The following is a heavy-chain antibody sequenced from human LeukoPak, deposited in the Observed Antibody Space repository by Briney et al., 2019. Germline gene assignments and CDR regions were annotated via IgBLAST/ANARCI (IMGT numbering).Heavy chain of an antibody. V-gene: IGHV3-23*01. J-gene: IGHJ6*02. CDR3: AKGGGVGATTFGMDV. CDR1: GFTFSSYA. CDR2: ICGSGGST. D-gene: IGHD1-26*01. Sequence: GGSLRLSCAASGFTFSSYAMSWVRQAPGRGLEWVSAICGSGGSTYYADSVKGRFTISRDNSKNTLYLQMNSLRAEDTAVYYCAKGGGVGATTFGMDVWGQGTTVTVSS.